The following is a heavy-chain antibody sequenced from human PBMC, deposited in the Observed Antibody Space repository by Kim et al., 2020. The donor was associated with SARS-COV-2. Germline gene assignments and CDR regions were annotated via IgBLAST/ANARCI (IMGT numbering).Heavy chain of an antibody. V-gene: IGHV4-31*03. CDR2: IYYSGST. CDR3: ARSEQQLGNFDY. D-gene: IGHD6-13*01. J-gene: IGHJ4*02. Sequence: SETLSLTCTVSGGSISSGGYYWSWIRQHPGKGLEWIGYIYYSGSTYYNPSLKSRVTISVDTSKNQFSLKLSSVTAADTAVYYCARSEQQLGNFDYWGQGTLVTVSS. CDR1: GGSISSGGYY.